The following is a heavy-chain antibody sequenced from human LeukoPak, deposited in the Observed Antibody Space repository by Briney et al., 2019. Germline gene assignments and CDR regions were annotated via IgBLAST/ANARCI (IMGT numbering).Heavy chain of an antibody. CDR1: GGSISSYY. D-gene: IGHD3-22*01. V-gene: IGHV4-59*01. CDR2: IYYSGST. Sequence: PSETLSLTCTVSGGSISSYYWSWIRQPPGKGLEWIGYIYYSGSTNYNPSLKSRVTISVDTSKNQFSLKLSSVTAADTAVYYCASTYYYDSSGYYNYYYYMDVWGKGTTVTVSS. CDR3: ASTYYYDSSGYYNYYYYMDV. J-gene: IGHJ6*03.